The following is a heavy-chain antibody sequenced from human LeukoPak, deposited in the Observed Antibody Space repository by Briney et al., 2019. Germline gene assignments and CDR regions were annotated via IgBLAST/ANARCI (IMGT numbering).Heavy chain of an antibody. CDR1: GVSLSSHG. Sequence: GRSLRLSCVVSGVSLSSHGMHWVRQAPGKRLEWLTFTWSDGRSEYYADSVKGRFSVSRDNSKNTVYLQIDSLRVEDTAVYCCARDRGNDYFDSWGQGTLVTVSS. CDR3: ARDRGNDYFDS. V-gene: IGHV3-33*01. CDR2: TWSDGRSE. J-gene: IGHJ4*02.